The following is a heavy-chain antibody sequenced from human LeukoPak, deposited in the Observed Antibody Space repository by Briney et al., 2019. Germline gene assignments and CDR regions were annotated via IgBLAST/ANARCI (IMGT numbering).Heavy chain of an antibody. J-gene: IGHJ6*02. D-gene: IGHD6-6*01. CDR1: GGSFSGYY. CDR2: INHSGST. V-gene: IGHV4-34*01. Sequence: SETLSLTCAVYGGSFSGYYWSWIRQPPGKGLEWIGEINHSGSTNYNPSLKSRVTISVDTSKNQFSLKLSSVTAADTAVYYCARRIAARPASMDVWGQGTTVTVSS. CDR3: ARRIAARPASMDV.